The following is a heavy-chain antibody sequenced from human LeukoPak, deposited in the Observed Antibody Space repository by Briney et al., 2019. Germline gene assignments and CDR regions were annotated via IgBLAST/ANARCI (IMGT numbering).Heavy chain of an antibody. J-gene: IGHJ6*03. CDR2: IRYDGSNK. CDR1: GFTFSIYG. CDR3: ARDGDCSGTGCPYYYYYMDV. V-gene: IGHV3-30*02. Sequence: PGGSLRLSCAASGFTFSIYGMHWVRQAPGEGLEWVAFIRYDGSNKYYADSVKGRFTISRDKSNNTLYLQMNSLRPEDTADYYCARDGDCSGTGCPYYYYYMDVWGRGTTVTVSS. D-gene: IGHD2-15*01.